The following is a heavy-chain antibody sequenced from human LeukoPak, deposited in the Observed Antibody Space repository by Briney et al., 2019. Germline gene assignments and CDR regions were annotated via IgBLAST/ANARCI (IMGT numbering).Heavy chain of an antibody. CDR1: GGSISSYY. Sequence: SETLSLTCTVSGGSISSYYWSWIRQPPGKGLEWIGYIYYSGSTNYNPSLKSRVTISVDTSKNQFSLKLSSVTAADTAVYYCASQGAVDDYVWGSYHFDYWGQGTLVTVSS. CDR3: ASQGAVDDYVWGSYHFDY. V-gene: IGHV4-59*08. J-gene: IGHJ4*02. D-gene: IGHD3-16*02. CDR2: IYYSGST.